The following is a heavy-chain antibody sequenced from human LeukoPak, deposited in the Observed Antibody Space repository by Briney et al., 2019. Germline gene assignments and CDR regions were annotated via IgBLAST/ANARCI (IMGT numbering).Heavy chain of an antibody. CDR2: IYYSGST. D-gene: IGHD3-22*01. V-gene: IGHV4-39*07. Sequence: SETLSLTCTVSGGSISSSSYYWDWIRQPPGKGLEWIGGIYYSGSTYYNLSLKSRVTISVDTSKNQFSLNLSSVTAADTAVYYCARVPSGYYDSGGYRLSGYWGQGTLVTVSS. CDR1: GGSISSSSYY. CDR3: ARVPSGYYDSGGYRLSGY. J-gene: IGHJ4*02.